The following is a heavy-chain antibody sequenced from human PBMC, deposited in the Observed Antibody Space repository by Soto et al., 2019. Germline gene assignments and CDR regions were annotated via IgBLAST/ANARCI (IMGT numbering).Heavy chain of an antibody. J-gene: IGHJ4*02. CDR2: IRSKVNDYGT. CDR1: GLSFRDSA. D-gene: IGHD5-18*01. Sequence: EVQLVDSGGGLAQPGGSLRLSCAASGLSFRDSAVHWVRQASGKGLEWVGRIRSKVNDYGTVYAASVKGRFTVSRDDSNHTAYLQMNRLKTEDTAVYYCTTAFDTAMDSHFDSWGQGTPVTVSS. CDR3: TTAFDTAMDSHFDS. V-gene: IGHV3-73*02.